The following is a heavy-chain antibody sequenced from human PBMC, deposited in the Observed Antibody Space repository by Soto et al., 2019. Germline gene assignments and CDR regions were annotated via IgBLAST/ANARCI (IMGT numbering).Heavy chain of an antibody. CDR3: ARTYGSGSYYKIGAQGDYYYGMDV. J-gene: IGHJ6*02. CDR2: IIPIFGTA. Sequence: QVQLVQSGAEVKKPGSSVKVSCKASGGTFSSYAISWVRQAPGQGLEWMGGIIPIFGTANYAQKFQGRVTITADESTSTAYMERSSLRSEDTAVYYCARTYGSGSYYKIGAQGDYYYGMDVWGQGTTVTVSS. V-gene: IGHV1-69*01. CDR1: GGTFSSYA. D-gene: IGHD3-10*01.